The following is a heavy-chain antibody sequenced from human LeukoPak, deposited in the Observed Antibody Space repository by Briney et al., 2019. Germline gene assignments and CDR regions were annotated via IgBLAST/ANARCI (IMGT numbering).Heavy chain of an antibody. Sequence: ASVKVSCKASGYTFTSYYMHWVRQAPGQGLEWMGVINPSGGSTSYAQKFQGRVTMTRDTSTSTVYMELSSLRSEDTAVYYCARDVWARSIADLRGFDYWGQGTLVTVSS. CDR2: INPSGGST. V-gene: IGHV1-46*01. CDR1: GYTFTSYY. J-gene: IGHJ4*02. CDR3: ARDVWARSIADLRGFDY. D-gene: IGHD6-6*01.